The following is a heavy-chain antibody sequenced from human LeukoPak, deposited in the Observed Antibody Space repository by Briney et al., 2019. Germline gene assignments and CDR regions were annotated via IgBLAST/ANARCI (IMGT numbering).Heavy chain of an antibody. CDR3: ARHIYCGGDCPLDY. V-gene: IGHV4-59*01. Sequence: SETLSLTCSVSGGSLSSYYWSWIRQPPGRGLEWIGYVYYSGNTDYNPSLKSRVTISVDTSQNQFSLHLSSVTAADTAVYYCARHIYCGGDCPLDYWGQGTLVTVSS. J-gene: IGHJ4*02. D-gene: IGHD2-21*02. CDR2: VYYSGNT. CDR1: GGSLSSYY.